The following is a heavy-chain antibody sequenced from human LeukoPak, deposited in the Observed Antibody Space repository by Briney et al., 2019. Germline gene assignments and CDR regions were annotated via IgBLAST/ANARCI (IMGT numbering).Heavy chain of an antibody. CDR1: GGSISSYY. J-gene: IGHJ4*02. CDR2: THTSGST. D-gene: IGHD1/OR15-1a*01. V-gene: IGHV4-4*07. Sequence: PSETLSLTCTVSGGSISSYYWSWIRQPAGKGLEWIGRTHTSGSTNYNPSLKSRVTMSVDTSNNQFSLKLSSVTAADTAVYYGARENTSGRPHDYWGQGTLVTVSS. CDR3: ARENTSGRPHDY.